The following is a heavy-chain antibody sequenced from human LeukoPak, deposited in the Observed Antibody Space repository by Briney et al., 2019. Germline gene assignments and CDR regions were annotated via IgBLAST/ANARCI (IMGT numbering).Heavy chain of an antibody. J-gene: IGHJ4*02. Sequence: GGSLRLSCAASGFTFSGYSMNWVRQAPGKGLEWVSSISSSSSYIYYADSVKGRFTISRDNAKNSLYLQMNSLRAADTTVYYCARDASSWLGYFDYWGQGTLVTVSS. CDR2: ISSSSSYI. CDR3: ARDASSWLGYFDY. V-gene: IGHV3-21*01. D-gene: IGHD6-19*01. CDR1: GFTFSGYS.